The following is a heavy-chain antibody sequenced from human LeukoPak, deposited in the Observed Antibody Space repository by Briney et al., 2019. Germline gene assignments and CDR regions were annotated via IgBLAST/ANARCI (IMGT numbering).Heavy chain of an antibody. CDR2: ISSSSSYT. D-gene: IGHD2-2*01. CDR1: GFTFSDYY. J-gene: IGHJ6*04. V-gene: IGHV3-11*06. Sequence: GGSLRLSCAASGFTFSDYYMSWLRQAPGKGLEWVSYISSSSSYTNYADSVKGRFTISRDNAKNSLYLQMNSLRAEDTAVYYCAREDIVVVPAAMRSYYYGMDVWGKGTTVTVSS. CDR3: AREDIVVVPAAMRSYYYGMDV.